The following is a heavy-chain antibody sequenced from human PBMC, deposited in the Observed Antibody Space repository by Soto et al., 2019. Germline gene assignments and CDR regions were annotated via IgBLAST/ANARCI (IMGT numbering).Heavy chain of an antibody. CDR2: TDPSDSYT. D-gene: IGHD2-2*01. CDR3: ARPFCSSTSCYGDYYYDYGMDV. CDR1: GYSFSSYW. J-gene: IGHJ6*02. Sequence: PGESLKISCKGSGYSFSSYWVSWVRQMPGKGLEWMGRTDPSDSYTNYSPSFQGHVTISADKSNSTAYLQWSSLKASDTAMYYCARPFCSSTSCYGDYYYDYGMDVWGQGTTVTVSS. V-gene: IGHV5-10-1*01.